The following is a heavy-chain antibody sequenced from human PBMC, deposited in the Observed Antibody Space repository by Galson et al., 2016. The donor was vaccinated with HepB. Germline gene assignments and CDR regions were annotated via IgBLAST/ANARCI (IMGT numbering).Heavy chain of an antibody. Sequence: SLRLSCAASGFTFNDYAMSWVRQAPGKGLEWVSIISGSATSTYFADSVKGRFSTSRDKYKNTLFLQMNRLRAEDTAVYYCARGDIVGAIFDYWGQGTLVTVSS. V-gene: IGHV3-23*01. CDR1: GFTFNDYA. J-gene: IGHJ4*02. CDR2: ISGSATST. D-gene: IGHD1-26*01. CDR3: ARGDIVGAIFDY.